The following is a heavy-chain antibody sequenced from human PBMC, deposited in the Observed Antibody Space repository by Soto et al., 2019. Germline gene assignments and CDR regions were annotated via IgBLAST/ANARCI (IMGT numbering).Heavy chain of an antibody. V-gene: IGHV3-53*01. CDR3: ARERSYCSGGSCSWFDP. Sequence: LMLSCAASKFTVRGNYMSWVRQAPGKGLEWVSVIYSGGSTYYADSVKGRFTISRDNSKNTLYLQMNSLRAEDTAVYYCARERSYCSGGSCSWFDPWGQGTLVTVSS. D-gene: IGHD2-15*01. CDR1: KFTVRGNY. CDR2: IYSGGST. J-gene: IGHJ5*02.